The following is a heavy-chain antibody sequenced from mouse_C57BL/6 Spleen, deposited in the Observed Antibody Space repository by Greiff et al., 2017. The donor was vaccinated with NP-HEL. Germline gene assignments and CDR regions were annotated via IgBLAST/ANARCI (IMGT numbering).Heavy chain of an antibody. CDR2: IDPENGDT. V-gene: IGHV14-4*01. CDR1: GFNIKDDY. D-gene: IGHD1-1*01. Sequence: VQLQQSGAELVRPGASVKLSCTASGFNIKDDYMHWVKQRPEQGLEWIGWIDPENGDTEYASKFQGKATITADTSSNTAYLQLSSLTSEDTAVYYCTTHYYYGSSYGDYAMDYWGQGTSVTVSS. CDR3: TTHYYYGSSYGDYAMDY. J-gene: IGHJ4*01.